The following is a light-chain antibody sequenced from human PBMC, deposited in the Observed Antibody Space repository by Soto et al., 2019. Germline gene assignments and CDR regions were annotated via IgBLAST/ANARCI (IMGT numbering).Light chain of an antibody. CDR1: QGIPNY. J-gene: IGKJ1*01. CDR2: DAS. V-gene: IGKV3-11*01. CDR3: QQRSNWPA. Sequence: EVVLTQSPATLSLSPGERATLSCRASQGIPNYLAWYQQKPGQAPRLLIYDASNRATGIPARFSGSGSGTDFTLTISSLEPEDFAVYYCQQRSNWPAFGQGTKVEIK.